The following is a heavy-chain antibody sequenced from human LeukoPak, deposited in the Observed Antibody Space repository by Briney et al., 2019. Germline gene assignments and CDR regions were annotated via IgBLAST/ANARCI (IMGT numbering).Heavy chain of an antibody. Sequence: SETLSLTCTVSGGSISSYYWSWIRQPPGKGLEWIGEIYHSGSTNYNPSLKSRVTISVDKSKNQFSLKLSSVTAADTAVYYCARDRSEMATIRWFDPWGQGTLVTVSS. V-gene: IGHV4-59*12. CDR2: IYHSGST. J-gene: IGHJ5*02. D-gene: IGHD5-24*01. CDR1: GGSISSYY. CDR3: ARDRSEMATIRWFDP.